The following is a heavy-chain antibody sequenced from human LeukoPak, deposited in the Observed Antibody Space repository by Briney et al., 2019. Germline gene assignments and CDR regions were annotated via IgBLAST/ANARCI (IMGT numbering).Heavy chain of an antibody. J-gene: IGHJ4*02. CDR3: ARPTSGWYLGYC. Sequence: QTGGSLRLSCAASGFTFSSYAMSWVRQAPGKGLEWVSAISGSGASTSYANSVKGRFTISRDNSKNTLYLQMSSLRAEDTAIYYCARPTSGWYLGYCWGQGTLVTVSS. CDR1: GFTFSSYA. V-gene: IGHV3-23*01. D-gene: IGHD6-19*01. CDR2: ISGSGAST.